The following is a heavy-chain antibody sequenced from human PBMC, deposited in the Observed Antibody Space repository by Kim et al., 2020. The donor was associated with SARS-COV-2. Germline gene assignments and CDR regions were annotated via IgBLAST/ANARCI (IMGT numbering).Heavy chain of an antibody. CDR1: GGSISSYY. J-gene: IGHJ3*02. D-gene: IGHD3-10*01. V-gene: IGHV4-59*01. CDR2: IYYSGST. Sequence: SETLSLTCTVSGGSISSYYWSWIRQPPGKGLEWIGYIYYSGSTNYNPSLKSRVTISADTSKNQLSLKLSSVTAADTAVYYCARVITMVRGVIIPDGFDIWGQGTMVTVSS. CDR3: ARVITMVRGVIIPDGFDI.